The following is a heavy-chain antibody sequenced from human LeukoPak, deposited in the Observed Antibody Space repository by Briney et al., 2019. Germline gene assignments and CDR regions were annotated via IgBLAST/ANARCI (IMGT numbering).Heavy chain of an antibody. J-gene: IGHJ4*02. CDR3: VRDAGNWIGNYYFDY. V-gene: IGHV3-74*01. CDR2: IYSDGSST. Sequence: PGGSLRLSCAASGFTFRSYWMHWVRQAPGKGLVWVSRIYSDGSSTGYADSVKGRFNIPRDNAKNMLYLQMNSLRVEDTAVYYCVRDAGNWIGNYYFDYWGQGTLVTVSS. CDR1: GFTFRSYW. D-gene: IGHD1-1*01.